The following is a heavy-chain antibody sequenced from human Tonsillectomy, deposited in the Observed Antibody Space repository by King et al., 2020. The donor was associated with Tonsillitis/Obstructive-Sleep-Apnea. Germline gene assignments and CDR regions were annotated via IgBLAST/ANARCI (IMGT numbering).Heavy chain of an antibody. CDR3: ARDLGVQLWADDY. CDR2: ISSSGSTI. D-gene: IGHD5-18*01. V-gene: IGHV3-48*03. CDR1: GFTFSSYE. Sequence: EVQLVESGGGLVQPGGSLRLSCAASGFTFSSYEMNWVRQAPGKGLEWVSYISSSGSTINYADSVKGRFTISRDNAKNSLYLQMNSLRAEDTAVYYCARDLGVQLWADDYWGQGTLVTVSS. J-gene: IGHJ4*02.